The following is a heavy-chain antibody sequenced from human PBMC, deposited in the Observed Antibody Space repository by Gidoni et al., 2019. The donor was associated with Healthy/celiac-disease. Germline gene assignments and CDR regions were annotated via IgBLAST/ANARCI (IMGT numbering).Heavy chain of an antibody. CDR2: IYYSGST. D-gene: IGHD3-10*01. CDR1: GVSISSSSYY. Sequence: QLQLQESGPGLVKPSETLSLTCTVSGVSISSSSYYWGWIRQPPGKGLEWIGSIYYSGSTYYNPSLKSRVTISVDTSKNQFSLKLSAVTAADTAVYYCARDRWFGELLAWGAFDIWGQGTMVTVSS. V-gene: IGHV4-39*07. CDR3: ARDRWFGELLAWGAFDI. J-gene: IGHJ3*02.